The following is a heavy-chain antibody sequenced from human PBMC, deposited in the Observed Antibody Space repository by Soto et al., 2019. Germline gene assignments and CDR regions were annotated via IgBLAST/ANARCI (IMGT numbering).Heavy chain of an antibody. CDR3: ARERYDFWSGYSLPYGMDV. J-gene: IGHJ6*02. CDR2: TYYRSKWYN. V-gene: IGHV6-1*01. Sequence: SPTLSLTCAISGDSVSSNSAAWNWIRQSPSRGLEWLGRTYYRSKWYNDYAVSVKSRITINPDTSKNQFSLQLNSVTPEDTAVYYCARERYDFWSGYSLPYGMDVWGQGTTGTVS. D-gene: IGHD3-3*01. CDR1: GDSVSSNSAA.